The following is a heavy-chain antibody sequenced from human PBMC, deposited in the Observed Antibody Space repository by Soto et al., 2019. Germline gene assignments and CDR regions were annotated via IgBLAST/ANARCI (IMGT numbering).Heavy chain of an antibody. D-gene: IGHD2-15*01. CDR3: ARACSGGGCFSDHPFSYGMDV. Sequence: QVQLVQSGAEVKKPGSSVRVSCKASGGTFSKYKITWVRQAPGQGLEWMGGIIPVFGTANYAQKFQGRVTITADESTSTAYMEVSSLRSDDTAVYYCARACSGGGCFSDHPFSYGMDVWGQGTTVTVSS. J-gene: IGHJ6*02. CDR1: GGTFSKYK. V-gene: IGHV1-69*12. CDR2: IIPVFGTA.